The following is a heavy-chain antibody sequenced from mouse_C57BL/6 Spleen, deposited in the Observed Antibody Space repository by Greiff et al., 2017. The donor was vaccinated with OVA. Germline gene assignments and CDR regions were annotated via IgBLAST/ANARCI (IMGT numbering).Heavy chain of an antibody. Sequence: QVQLQQSGAELVKPGASVKISCKASGYAFSSYWMNWVKQRPGKGLEWIGQIYPGDGDTNYNGKFKGKATLTADKSSSTAYMQLSSLTSEDSAVYFCARGGYSNYVSYFDYWGQGTTLTVSS. D-gene: IGHD2-5*01. CDR1: GYAFSSYW. V-gene: IGHV1-80*01. J-gene: IGHJ2*01. CDR2: IYPGDGDT. CDR3: ARGGYSNYVSYFDY.